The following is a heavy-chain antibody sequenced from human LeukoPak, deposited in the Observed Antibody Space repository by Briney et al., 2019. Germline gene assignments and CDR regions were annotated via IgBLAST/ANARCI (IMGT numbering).Heavy chain of an antibody. CDR1: GGSFSGYY. D-gene: IGHD2-2*02. Sequence: SETLSLTCAVYGGSFSGYYWSWIRQPPGKGLEWIGEINHSGSTIYNPSLKSRVTISVDTSKNQFSLKLSSVTAADTAVYYCARGRSPIVVVPAAIQRDFDYWGQGTLVTVSS. CDR2: INHSGST. V-gene: IGHV4-34*01. CDR3: ARGRSPIVVVPAAIQRDFDY. J-gene: IGHJ4*02.